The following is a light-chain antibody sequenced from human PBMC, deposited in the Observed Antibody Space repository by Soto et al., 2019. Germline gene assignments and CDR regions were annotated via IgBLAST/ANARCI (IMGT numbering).Light chain of an antibody. CDR2: DAS. CDR3: QQRSNWPPEIT. J-gene: IGKJ5*01. Sequence: EIVLTQSPATLSLSPGEIAILSFRASQSVSSYLAWYQQKPGQAPRLLIYDASNRATGIPARFSCSVSGTDFTLTISSLEPEDFAVYYCQQRSNWPPEITFGQGTRLEIK. V-gene: IGKV3-11*01. CDR1: QSVSSY.